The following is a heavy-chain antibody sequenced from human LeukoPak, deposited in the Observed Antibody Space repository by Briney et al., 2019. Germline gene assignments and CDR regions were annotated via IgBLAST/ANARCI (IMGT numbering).Heavy chain of an antibody. CDR3: ARSDGGTVTPSYYYYGMDV. Sequence: GGSLRLSCAASGFTFSSYGMHWVRQAPGKGLERVAVIWYDGSNKYYADSVKGRFTISRDNSKNTLYLQMNSLRAEDTAVYYCARSDGGTVTPSYYYYGMDVWGQGTTVTVSS. J-gene: IGHJ6*02. D-gene: IGHD4-17*01. CDR1: GFTFSSYG. V-gene: IGHV3-33*01. CDR2: IWYDGSNK.